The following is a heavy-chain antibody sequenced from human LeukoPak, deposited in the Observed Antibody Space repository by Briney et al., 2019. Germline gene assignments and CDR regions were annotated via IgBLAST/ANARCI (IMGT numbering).Heavy chain of an antibody. CDR2: ISGDGTTT. Sequence: GGSLRLSCVASGFTFSTYWMHWVRQAPGKGLVWVSRISGDGTTTNYADSVKGRFSISRDNAKNTLFLQVGSLTDEDTAVYYCARGGGGVVRNGLDVWGLGTTVTVSS. D-gene: IGHD1-14*01. J-gene: IGHJ6*02. V-gene: IGHV3-74*01. CDR1: GFTFSTYW. CDR3: ARGGGGVVRNGLDV.